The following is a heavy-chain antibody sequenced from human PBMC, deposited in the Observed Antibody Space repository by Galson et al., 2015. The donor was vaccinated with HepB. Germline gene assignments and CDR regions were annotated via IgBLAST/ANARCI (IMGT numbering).Heavy chain of an antibody. CDR2: ISYDGSNK. Sequence: SLRLSCAASGFTFSSYAMHWVRQAPGKGLEWVAVISYDGSNKYYADSVKGRFTISRDNSKSTLYLQMNSLRAEDTAVYYCARELVDTVYYFDYWGQGTLVTVSS. CDR3: ARELVDTVYYFDY. D-gene: IGHD2-8*02. CDR1: GFTFSSYA. J-gene: IGHJ4*02. V-gene: IGHV3-30-3*01.